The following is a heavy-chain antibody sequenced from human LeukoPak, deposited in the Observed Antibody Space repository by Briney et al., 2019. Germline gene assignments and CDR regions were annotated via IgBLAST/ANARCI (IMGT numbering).Heavy chain of an antibody. V-gene: IGHV4-34*01. CDR3: ARRGYSYYY. Sequence: PSETLSLTCAVYGGSFSGYYWSWIRQPPGKGLEWIGEINHSGSTNYNPSLKSRVTISVDTSKNQFSLKLSSVTAADTAVYYCARRGYSYYYWGQGTLVTVSS. CDR1: GGSFSGYY. J-gene: IGHJ4*02. CDR2: INHSGST. D-gene: IGHD5-18*01.